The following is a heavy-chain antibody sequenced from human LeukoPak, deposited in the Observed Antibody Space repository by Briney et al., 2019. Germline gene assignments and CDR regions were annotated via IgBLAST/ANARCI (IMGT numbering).Heavy chain of an antibody. CDR1: GFTFSSYA. V-gene: IGHV3-30-3*01. CDR3: ASYDSSGLFDY. J-gene: IGHJ4*02. CDR2: ISYDGSNK. D-gene: IGHD3-3*01. Sequence: GGSLRLSCAASGFTFSSYAMSWVRRAPGKGLEWVAVISYDGSNKYYADSVKGRFTISRDNSKNTLYLQMNSLRAEDTAVYYCASYDSSGLFDYWGQGTLVTVSS.